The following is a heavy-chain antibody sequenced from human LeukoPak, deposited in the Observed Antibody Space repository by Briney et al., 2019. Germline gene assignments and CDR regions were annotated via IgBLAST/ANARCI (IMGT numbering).Heavy chain of an antibody. V-gene: IGHV5-51*01. CDR3: ARRGGSSWYRYFDY. J-gene: IGHJ4*02. CDR1: GYNFDSYW. D-gene: IGHD6-13*01. Sequence: GESLKISCEASGYNFDSYWIGWVRQMPGKGLEWMGIIYPGDSDTRYSPSFQGQVTISADKSISTAYLQWSSLKASDTAMYYCARRGGSSWYRYFDYWGQGTLVTVSS. CDR2: IYPGDSDT.